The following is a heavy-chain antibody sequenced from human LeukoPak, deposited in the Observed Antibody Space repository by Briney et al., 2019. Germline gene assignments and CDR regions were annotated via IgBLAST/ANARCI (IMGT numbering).Heavy chain of an antibody. J-gene: IGHJ6*02. V-gene: IGHV4-31*11. CDR3: ARDKVVTYYYGMDV. D-gene: IGHD2-15*01. CDR1: GGSFSGYY. CDR2: IYYSGST. Sequence: PSETLSLTCAVYGGSFSGYYWSWIRQHPGKGLEWIGYIYYSGSTYYNPSLKSRVTISVDTSKNQFSLKLSSVTAADTAVYYCARDKVVTYYYGMDVWGQGTTVTVSS.